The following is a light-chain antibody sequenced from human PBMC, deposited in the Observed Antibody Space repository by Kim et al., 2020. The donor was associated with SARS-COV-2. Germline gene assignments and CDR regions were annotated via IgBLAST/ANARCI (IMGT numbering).Light chain of an antibody. Sequence: EIVMTQSPATLSLSPGQRASLSCRASQSIGTNLAWYQQKPGQAPRLLIYDASTRATGIPARFSGSGSGTEFTLTLSSLQSEDFAVYYCQHHNNWPWTFGQGTKVDIK. V-gene: IGKV3-15*01. CDR2: DAS. CDR3: QHHNNWPWT. J-gene: IGKJ1*01. CDR1: QSIGTN.